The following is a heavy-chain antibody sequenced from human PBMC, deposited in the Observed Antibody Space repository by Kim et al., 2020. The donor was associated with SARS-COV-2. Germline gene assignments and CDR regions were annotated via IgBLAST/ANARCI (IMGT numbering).Heavy chain of an antibody. CDR1: GYDFTSYL. Sequence: GESLKISCNGSGYDFTSYLISWVRQMPGKGLEWMGRSVSSDSYTRYSPFFQGHVTLPDDKSISTAYLQWSNLQASDTAIYYLWTYLNWWYVHVHWGQGT. D-gene: IGHD2-15*01. CDR3: WTYLNWWYVHVH. CDR2: SVSSDSYT. J-gene: IGHJ4*02. V-gene: IGHV5-10-1*01.